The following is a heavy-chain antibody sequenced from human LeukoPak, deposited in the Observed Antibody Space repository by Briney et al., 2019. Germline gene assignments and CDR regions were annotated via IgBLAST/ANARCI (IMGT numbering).Heavy chain of an antibody. V-gene: IGHV4-59*12. CDR3: AREGIAAALYNWFDP. CDR1: GGSISSYY. Sequence: SETLSLTCTVSGGSISSYYWSWIRRPPGKGLEWIGYIYYSGSTNYNPSLKSRVTISVDPSKNQFSLKLSSVTAADTAVYYCAREGIAAALYNWFDPWGQGTLVTVSS. CDR2: IYYSGST. D-gene: IGHD6-13*01. J-gene: IGHJ5*02.